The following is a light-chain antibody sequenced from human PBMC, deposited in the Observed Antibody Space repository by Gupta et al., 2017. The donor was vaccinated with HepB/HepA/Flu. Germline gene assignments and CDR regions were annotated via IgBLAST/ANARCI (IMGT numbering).Light chain of an antibody. J-gene: IGKJ3*01. CDR2: LVS. Sequence: VVVTQSPLSLPVTLGQPASISCKSTQSLVYSDGRTYLNWFHQRPGQSPRRLIYLVSIRDSGVPDRFSGSGSETDFTLKISRVEAEDVGIYYCMQGTHWHFSFGPGTRVEI. V-gene: IGKV2-30*01. CDR3: MQGTHWHFS. CDR1: QSLVYSDGRTY.